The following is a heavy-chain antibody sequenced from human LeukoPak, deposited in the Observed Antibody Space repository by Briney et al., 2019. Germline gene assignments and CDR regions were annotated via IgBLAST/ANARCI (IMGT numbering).Heavy chain of an antibody. CDR1: GFTFSSSN. CDR2: ISPSCHTI. J-gene: IGHJ4*02. CDR3: ASAPRSYYYFDS. Sequence: GGSLRLSCAASGFTFSSSNMNWVRQAPGKGLEWVSYISPSCHTIYYADSVKGRFTISRDNAKNSLYLQMNSLRDDDTAVYYCASAPRSYYYFDSWGQGTLVTVSS. V-gene: IGHV3-48*02. D-gene: IGHD2-21*01.